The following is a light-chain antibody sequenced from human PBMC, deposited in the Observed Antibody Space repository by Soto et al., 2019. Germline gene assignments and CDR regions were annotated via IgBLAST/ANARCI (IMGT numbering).Light chain of an antibody. Sequence: EIVLTQSPATLSLSPGERATLSCRASQSVGYFLAWYQQKPGQAPRLLIYDASNRATGVPARFTGSGSGTDFTLTISSLEPEDFAVYYCQQRSNWPPSLSFGRGPRVEI. CDR2: DAS. CDR3: QQRSNWPPSLS. V-gene: IGKV3-11*01. CDR1: QSVGYF. J-gene: IGKJ4*01.